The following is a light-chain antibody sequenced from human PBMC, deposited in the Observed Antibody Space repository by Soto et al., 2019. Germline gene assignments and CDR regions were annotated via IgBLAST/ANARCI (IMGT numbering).Light chain of an antibody. V-gene: IGKV3-20*01. Sequence: ESMLTQSPGTLSLSPGERATLSCRASQSVSTRYLAWYQQKPGQAPRLLIYGASIRATGIPDRFSGSGYGTDFTLTISRLEPEAFALYYCHQFGSSPPAFTFGQGTKLEI. J-gene: IGKJ2*01. CDR1: QSVSTRY. CDR2: GAS. CDR3: HQFGSSPPAFT.